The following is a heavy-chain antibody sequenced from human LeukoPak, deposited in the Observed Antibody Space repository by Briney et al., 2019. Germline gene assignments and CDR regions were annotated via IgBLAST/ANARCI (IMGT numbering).Heavy chain of an antibody. V-gene: IGHV3-53*01. Sequence: GGSLRLSCAASGLTGSHNYVSWVRQAPGKGLEWVSAIHTSGDTCYADSVKGRFTISRDTSRNTLYLQINSLRVEDTAVYYCIVFGDSNHWGQGTLVTVSS. CDR1: GLTGSHNY. CDR2: IHTSGDT. D-gene: IGHD4-17*01. CDR3: IVFGDSNH. J-gene: IGHJ5*02.